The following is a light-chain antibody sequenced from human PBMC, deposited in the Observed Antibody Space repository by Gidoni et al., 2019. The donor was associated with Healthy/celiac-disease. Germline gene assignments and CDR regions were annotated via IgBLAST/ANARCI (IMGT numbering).Light chain of an antibody. CDR1: QSVLYSSNNKNY. V-gene: IGKV4-1*01. J-gene: IGKJ1*01. CDR2: WAS. Sequence: DIVMTQSPDSLAVSLGERATINCKSSQSVLYSSNNKNYLAWYQQKPGQPPKLLISWASTRESGVPDRFSGSGSGTDFTLTISSLQAEDVAVYYCQQYYSTRTFGQGTKVGIK. CDR3: QQYYSTRT.